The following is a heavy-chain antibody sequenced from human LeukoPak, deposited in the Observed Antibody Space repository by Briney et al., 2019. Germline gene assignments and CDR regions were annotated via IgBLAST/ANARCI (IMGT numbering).Heavy chain of an antibody. CDR3: ARDLDSSGYFDAFDI. CDR1: GGSISSYY. V-gene: IGHV4-59*01. CDR2: IYYSGST. D-gene: IGHD3-22*01. J-gene: IGHJ3*02. Sequence: KPSETLSLTCTVSGGSISSYYWSWIRQPPGKGLEWIGYIYYSGSTNYNPSLKSRVTISVDTSKNQFSLKLSSVTAADTAVYYCARDLDSSGYFDAFDIWGQGTMVTVSS.